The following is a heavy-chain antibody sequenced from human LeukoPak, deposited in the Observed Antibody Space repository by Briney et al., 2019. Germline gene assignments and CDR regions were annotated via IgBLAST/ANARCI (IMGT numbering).Heavy chain of an antibody. CDR3: ARAPPHDYRFDY. V-gene: IGHV1-18*01. D-gene: IGHD4-11*01. J-gene: IGHJ4*02. CDR2: ISAYNGNT. Sequence: ASVKVSCKASGDTFTSYGISWVRQAPGQGLEWMGWISAYNGNTNYAQKLQGRVTMTTDRSTSPAYMELRSMRSEDTAVYYCARAPPHDYRFDYWGQGTLVTVSS. CDR1: GDTFTSYG.